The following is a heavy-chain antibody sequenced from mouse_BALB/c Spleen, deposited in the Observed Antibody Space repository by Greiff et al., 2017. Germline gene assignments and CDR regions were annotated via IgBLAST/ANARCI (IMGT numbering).Heavy chain of an antibody. CDR3: TRPRSTMITSWFAY. CDR2: IYPSDSYT. J-gene: IGHJ3*01. Sequence: VQLQQPGAELVRPGASVKLSCKASGYTFTSYWINWVKQRPGQGLEWIGNIYPSDSYTNYNQKFKDKATLTVDKSSSTAYMQLSSPTSEDSAVYYCTRPRSTMITSWFAYWGQGTLVTVSA. CDR1: GYTFTSYW. D-gene: IGHD2-4*01. V-gene: IGHV1-69*02.